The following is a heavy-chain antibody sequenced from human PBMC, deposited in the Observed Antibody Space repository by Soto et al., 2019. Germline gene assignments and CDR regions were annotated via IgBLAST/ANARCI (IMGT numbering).Heavy chain of an antibody. V-gene: IGHV4-59*01. Sequence: SETLSLTCTVSGGSISSSYWSWIRQPPGKGLEWVGYTSYSESTDYNPSLKSRVTISIXXXXXXFXLXLXXXTAAXTAVYYCVSAAFSSSFHPIHYWGQGTLVTVSS. D-gene: IGHD3-3*02. CDR3: VSAAFSSSFHPIHY. CDR2: TSYSEST. CDR1: GGSISSSY. J-gene: IGHJ4*02.